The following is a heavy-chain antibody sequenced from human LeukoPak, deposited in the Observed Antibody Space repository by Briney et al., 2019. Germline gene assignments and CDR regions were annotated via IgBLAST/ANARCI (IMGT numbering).Heavy chain of an antibody. CDR2: ISAYNGNT. D-gene: IGHD3-22*01. J-gene: IGHJ4*02. Sequence: ASVKVSCKASGYTFTSYGISWVRQAPGQGLEWMGWISAYNGNTNYAQKLQGRVTMTTDTSTSTAYMDLRSLRSDDTAVYYCARDDYDSSGYYYPYYFDYWGQGTLVTVSS. CDR3: ARDDYDSSGYYYPYYFDY. V-gene: IGHV1-18*01. CDR1: GYTFTSYG.